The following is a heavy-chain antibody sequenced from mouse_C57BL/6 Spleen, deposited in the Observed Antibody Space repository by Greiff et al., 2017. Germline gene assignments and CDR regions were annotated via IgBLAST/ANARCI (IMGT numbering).Heavy chain of an antibody. Sequence: QVQLKQSGAELVKPGASVKISCKASGYAFSSYWMNWVKQRPGKGLEWIGQIYPGDGDTNYNGKFKGKATLTADKSSSTAYMQHSSLTSEDSAVYFGARGGHYGNYDYYAMDYWGQGTSVTVAS. CDR3: ARGGHYGNYDYYAMDY. CDR1: GYAFSSYW. CDR2: IYPGDGDT. D-gene: IGHD2-1*01. J-gene: IGHJ4*01. V-gene: IGHV1-80*01.